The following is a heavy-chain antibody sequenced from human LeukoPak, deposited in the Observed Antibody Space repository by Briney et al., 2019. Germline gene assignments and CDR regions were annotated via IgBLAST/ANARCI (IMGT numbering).Heavy chain of an antibody. CDR2: IIPIFGTA. D-gene: IGHD6-6*01. Sequence: GASVKVSCKASGGTFSSYAISWVRQAPGQGLEWMGGIIPIFGTANYAQKFQGRVTITADKSTSTAYMELSSLRSEDTAVYYCARGAEYSTSSAVYFQHWGQGTLVTVSS. CDR3: ARGAEYSTSSAVYFQH. J-gene: IGHJ1*01. CDR1: GGTFSSYA. V-gene: IGHV1-69*06.